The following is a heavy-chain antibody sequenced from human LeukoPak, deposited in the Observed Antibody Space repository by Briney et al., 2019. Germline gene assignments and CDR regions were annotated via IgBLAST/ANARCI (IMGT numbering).Heavy chain of an antibody. CDR3: ARHSNYGSGSYYNGPMGY. J-gene: IGHJ4*02. D-gene: IGHD3-10*01. CDR1: GGSISSYY. Sequence: SETLSLTCTVSGGSISSYYWSWIRQPPGKGLEWIGYIYYSGSTNYNPSLKSRVTISVDTSKNQFSLKLSSVTAADTAVYYCARHSNYGSGSYYNGPMGYWGEGTLVTVSS. CDR2: IYYSGST. V-gene: IGHV4-59*08.